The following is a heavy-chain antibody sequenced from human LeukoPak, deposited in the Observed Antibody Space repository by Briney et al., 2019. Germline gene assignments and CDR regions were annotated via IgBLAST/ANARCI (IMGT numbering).Heavy chain of an antibody. V-gene: IGHV1-69*05. D-gene: IGHD1-26*01. J-gene: IGHJ4*02. CDR3: ARDRGSYFTPRNSLFDY. CDR1: GGTFSSYA. CDR2: IIPIFGTA. Sequence: SVKVSCKASGGTFSSYAISWVRQAPGQGLEWMGGIIPIFGTANYAQKFQGRVTITTDESTSTAYMELSSLRSEDTAVYYCARDRGSYFTPRNSLFDYWGQGTLVTVSS.